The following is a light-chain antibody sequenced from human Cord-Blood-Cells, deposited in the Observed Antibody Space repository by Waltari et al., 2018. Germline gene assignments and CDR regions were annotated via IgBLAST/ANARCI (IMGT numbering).Light chain of an antibody. CDR3: SSYTSSSTLD. CDR1: SRDVGGYNY. CDR2: DVS. J-gene: IGLJ1*01. Sequence: QSALTQPASVSGSPGQSITIPCTGTSRDVGGYNYVSWYQQHPGKAPKLMIYDVSNRPSGVSNRFSGSKSGNTASLTISGLQAEDEADYYCSSYTSSSTLDFGTGTKVTVL. V-gene: IGLV2-14*01.